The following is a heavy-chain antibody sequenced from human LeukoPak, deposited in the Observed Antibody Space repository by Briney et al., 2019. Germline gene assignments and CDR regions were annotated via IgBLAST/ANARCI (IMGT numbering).Heavy chain of an antibody. J-gene: IGHJ3*02. V-gene: IGHV3-30*18. D-gene: IGHD2-2*01. CDR1: GFTFSSCG. CDR3: AKSKPPREYCSVTTCYAGFGAFDI. Sequence: GGSLRLSCAASGFTFSSCGMHWVRQAPGKGLEWVAITSYDGREKYYADSVKGRFTISRDNSKDTLYLQMNSLRPEDTAIYYCAKSKPPREYCSVTTCYAGFGAFDIWGQGTMVTVFS. CDR2: TSYDGREK.